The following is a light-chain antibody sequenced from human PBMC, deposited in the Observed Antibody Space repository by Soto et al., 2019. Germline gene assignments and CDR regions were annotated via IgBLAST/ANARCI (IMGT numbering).Light chain of an antibody. CDR2: GAS. Sequence: EIVLTQSPGTLSFSPGESATLSCRASQSVDNNYVAWYQQKPGQAPTLLIHGASYRAAGIPDRFSGSGSGTDFTLTISRLEPEDFAVFHCQQYGNSPYTFGQGTKLEI. V-gene: IGKV3-20*01. CDR3: QQYGNSPYT. J-gene: IGKJ2*01. CDR1: QSVDNNY.